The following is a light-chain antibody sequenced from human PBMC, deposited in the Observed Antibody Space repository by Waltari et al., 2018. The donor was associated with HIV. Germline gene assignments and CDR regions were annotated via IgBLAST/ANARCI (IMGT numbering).Light chain of an antibody. V-gene: IGLV2-14*01. J-gene: IGLJ2*01. CDR2: EVS. Sequence: QSALTQPASVSGSHGQSITISCTGTSSDVGGYNYVSWYQQHPGKAPKLMIYEVSNRPSGVSNRVSGSKSGNTASLTISGLQAEDEADYYCSSYTSSSTVVFGGGTKLTVL. CDR1: SSDVGGYNY. CDR3: SSYTSSSTVV.